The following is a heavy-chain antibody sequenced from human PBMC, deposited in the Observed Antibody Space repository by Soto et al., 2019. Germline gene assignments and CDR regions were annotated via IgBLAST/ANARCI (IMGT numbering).Heavy chain of an antibody. V-gene: IGHV3-11*01. Sequence: PGGSLRLSCAASGFTFGDYEMSWIRQAAGKGPEWVSFLSRSGNTIYYADSVKGRFSISRDNAENSRERKRERRRVEETENEGGERRSGGEEEEDGERGGKGTMVTVSS. D-gene: IGHD3-16*01. CDR1: GFTFGDYE. CDR3: ERRSGGEEEEDGER. CDR2: LSRSGNTI. J-gene: IGHJ6*04.